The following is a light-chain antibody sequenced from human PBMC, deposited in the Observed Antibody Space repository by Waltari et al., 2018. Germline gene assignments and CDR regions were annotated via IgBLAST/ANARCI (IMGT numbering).Light chain of an antibody. J-gene: IGKJ1*01. CDR2: GAS. Sequence: EIVMTQSPATLSVSPGERATLSCRASQGVRNNLVWYQQKPGQAPRLLIYGASTRVTGIPARFSGSGSGTEFTLTISSLQSEDFAVYYCQQYNNWPPGTFGQGTKVEIK. CDR3: QQYNNWPPGT. CDR1: QGVRNN. V-gene: IGKV3-15*01.